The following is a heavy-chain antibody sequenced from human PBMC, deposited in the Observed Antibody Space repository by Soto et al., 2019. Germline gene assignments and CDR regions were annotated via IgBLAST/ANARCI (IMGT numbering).Heavy chain of an antibody. Sequence: ASVKVSCKASGGTFSSYAISWVRQAPGQGLEWMGGIIPIFRTADYAQKFQGRVSIIAGKSTRTVYMELSSLRSEDTAVYYCARDKDSSGWYNWFDPWGQGTLVTVS. CDR2: IIPIFRTA. J-gene: IGHJ5*02. V-gene: IGHV1-69*06. CDR3: ARDKDSSGWYNWFDP. D-gene: IGHD6-19*01. CDR1: GGTFSSYA.